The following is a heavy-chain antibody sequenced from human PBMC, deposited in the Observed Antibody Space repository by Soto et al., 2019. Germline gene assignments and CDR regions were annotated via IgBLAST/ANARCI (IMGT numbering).Heavy chain of an antibody. CDR1: GGSFSGYY. CDR3: ARNSTYYYDSSGYYYHYYFDY. V-gene: IGHV4-34*01. J-gene: IGHJ4*02. Sequence: SETLSLTCAVYGGSFSGYYWSWIRQPPGKGLEWIGEINHSGSTNYNPSLKSRVTISVDTSKNQFSLNLSSVTAADTAVYYCARNSTYYYDSSGYYYHYYFDYWGQGTLVNVAS. CDR2: INHSGST. D-gene: IGHD3-22*01.